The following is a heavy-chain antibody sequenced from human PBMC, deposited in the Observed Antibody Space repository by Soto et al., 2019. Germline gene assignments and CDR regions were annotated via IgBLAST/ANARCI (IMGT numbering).Heavy chain of an antibody. J-gene: IGHJ4*02. D-gene: IGHD3-16*01. CDR3: ARNDYVWESYSPGLVY. CDR1: GYTFTSYG. V-gene: IGHV1-18*01. CDR2: ISAYNGNT. Sequence: QVQLVQSGAEVKKPGASVKVSCKASGYTFTSYGISWVRQAPGQGLEWMGWISAYNGNTNYAQKLQGRVTMTTDTXTXXAYMELRSLRSDDTAVYYCARNDYVWESYSPGLVYWGQGTLVTVSS.